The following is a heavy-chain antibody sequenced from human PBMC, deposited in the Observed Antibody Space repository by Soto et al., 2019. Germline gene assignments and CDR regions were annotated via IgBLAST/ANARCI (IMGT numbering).Heavy chain of an antibody. CDR2: ISGSGDST. Sequence: GSLRLSCATSGIIFRNYAMGWVRQAPGKGLEWVSAISGSGDSTYYADSVKGRFTISRDNSKNTLYLQMNSLRVEDTAIFYCAKKAEKHFDWMFYADSWGQGTPVTAPQ. CDR1: GIIFRNYA. J-gene: IGHJ4*02. D-gene: IGHD3-9*01. CDR3: AKKAEKHFDWMFYADS. V-gene: IGHV3-23*01.